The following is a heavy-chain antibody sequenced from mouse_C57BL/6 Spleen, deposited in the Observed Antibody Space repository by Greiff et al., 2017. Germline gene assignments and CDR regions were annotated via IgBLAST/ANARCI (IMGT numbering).Heavy chain of an antibody. CDR1: GFNIKDDY. J-gene: IGHJ2*01. CDR3: TKDDYESGG. Sequence: EVQLQQSGAELVRPGASVKLSCTASGFNIKDDYMHWVKQRPEQGLEWIGWFDPENGDTEYASKFQGKATITADTSSNTAYLQLSSLTSEDTAVYYCTKDDYESGGWGQGTTLTVSS. V-gene: IGHV14-4*01. D-gene: IGHD2-4*01. CDR2: FDPENGDT.